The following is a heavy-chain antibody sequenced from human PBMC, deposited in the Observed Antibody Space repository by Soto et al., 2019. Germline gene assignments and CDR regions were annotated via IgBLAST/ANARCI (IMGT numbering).Heavy chain of an antibody. CDR3: ARDCVSQSVYGGYYYGMDL. Sequence: GGSLRLSCAASGFTFTDYGMHWVRQAPGKGLEWVAVIWFDGSNSYYADFVKGRFTISRDNSKNTVSLQMSSLRAEDTAVYYCARDCVSQSVYGGYYYGMDLWGQGTTVTVSS. CDR2: IWFDGSNS. J-gene: IGHJ6*02. V-gene: IGHV3-33*01. CDR1: GFTFTDYG. D-gene: IGHD2-8*01.